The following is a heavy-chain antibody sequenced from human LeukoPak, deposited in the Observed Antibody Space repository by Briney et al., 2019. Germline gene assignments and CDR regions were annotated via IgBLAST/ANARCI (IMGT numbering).Heavy chain of an antibody. J-gene: IGHJ3*02. CDR3: ARADCSSTSCLNAFDI. CDR2: INPNSGGT. V-gene: IGHV1-2*06. Sequence: SVKVSCKASGYTFIGYYMHWVRQAPGQGLEWVVRINPNSGGTNYAQKFQGRVTMTRDTSISTAYMELSRLRSDDTAVYYCARADCSSTSCLNAFDIWGQGTMVTVSS. CDR1: GYTFIGYY. D-gene: IGHD2-2*01.